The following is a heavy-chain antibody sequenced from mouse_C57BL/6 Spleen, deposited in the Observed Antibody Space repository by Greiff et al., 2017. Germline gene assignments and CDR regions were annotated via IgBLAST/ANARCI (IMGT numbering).Heavy chain of an antibody. Sequence: VQLQQSGAELARPGASVKLSCKASGYTFTSYGISWVKQRTGQGLEWIGEIYPGSGNTYYNEKFKGKATLTADKSSSTAYMELRSLTSDDSAVYFCAGESYYAMDYWGQGTSVTVSS. CDR2: IYPGSGNT. CDR1: GYTFTSYG. J-gene: IGHJ4*01. V-gene: IGHV1-81*01. CDR3: AGESYYAMDY.